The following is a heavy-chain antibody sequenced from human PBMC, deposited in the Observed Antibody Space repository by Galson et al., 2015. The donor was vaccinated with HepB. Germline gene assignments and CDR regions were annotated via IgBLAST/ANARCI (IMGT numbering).Heavy chain of an antibody. J-gene: IGHJ5*02. CDR3: AKVNADTTAMVILWFDP. CDR2: ISGSGGST. Sequence: SLRLSCAASGFTFSSYAMSWVRQAPGKGLEWVSAISGSGGSTYYADSVKGRFTISRDNSKNTLYLQMNSLRAEDTAVYYCAKVNADTTAMVILWFDPWGQGTLVTVSS. CDR1: GFTFSSYA. D-gene: IGHD5-18*01. V-gene: IGHV3-23*01.